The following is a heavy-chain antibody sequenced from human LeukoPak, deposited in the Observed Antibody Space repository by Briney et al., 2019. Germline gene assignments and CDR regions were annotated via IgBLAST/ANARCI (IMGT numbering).Heavy chain of an antibody. V-gene: IGHV3-53*01. CDR1: GFTVSSDY. Sequence: GGSLRLSRAASGFTVSSDYISWVRQAPGKGLEWVSVIYSGGSTNYADSVRARFTISRDNSKNTVYLQMNSLRVEDTAVYYCARATLDNWGQGTLVTVSS. CDR2: IYSGGST. J-gene: IGHJ4*02. CDR3: ARATLDN.